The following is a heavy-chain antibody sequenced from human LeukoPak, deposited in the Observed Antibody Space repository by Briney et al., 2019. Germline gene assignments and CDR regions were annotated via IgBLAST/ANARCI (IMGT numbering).Heavy chain of an antibody. V-gene: IGHV4-59*01. CDR3: ARWYYDSSGYRYFDY. J-gene: IGHJ4*02. D-gene: IGHD3-22*01. Sequence: SETLSLTCTVSGVSISSYYWTWVRQPPGKGLEWIGNIDYSGNTKYNPSLKSRVTISVDTSKNQFSLKLSSVTAADTAVYYCARWYYDSSGYRYFDYWGQGTLVTVSS. CDR1: GVSISSYY. CDR2: IDYSGNT.